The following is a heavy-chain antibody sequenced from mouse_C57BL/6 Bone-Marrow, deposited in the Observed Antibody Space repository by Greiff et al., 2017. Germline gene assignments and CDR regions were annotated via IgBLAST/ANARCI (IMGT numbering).Heavy chain of an antibody. CDR3: ARDGGLRRGAWFAY. D-gene: IGHD2-4*01. Sequence: EVQLQQSGPELVKPGASVKISCKASGYSFTGYYMNWVKQSPEKSLEWIGEINPSTGGTTYNQKFKAKATLTVDQSSSTAYMQLKSLTSEDSAVXDCARDGGLRRGAWFAYWGQGTLVTVSA. CDR1: GYSFTGYY. CDR2: INPSTGGT. J-gene: IGHJ3*01. V-gene: IGHV1-42*01.